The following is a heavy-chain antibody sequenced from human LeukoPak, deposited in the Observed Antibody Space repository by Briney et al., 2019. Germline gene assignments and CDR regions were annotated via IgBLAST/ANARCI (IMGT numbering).Heavy chain of an antibody. J-gene: IGHJ4*02. CDR2: INYSGST. CDR3: ARDTFLGALGHDY. D-gene: IGHD3-16*01. Sequence: PSETLSLTCAVYGESFSGYYWSWIRQLPGKGLEWIGEINYSGSTKYNVSLKSRVTISVDTSKNQFSLKLSSVTAADTAVYYCARDTFLGALGHDYWGQGTLVTVSS. CDR1: GESFSGYY. V-gene: IGHV4-34*01.